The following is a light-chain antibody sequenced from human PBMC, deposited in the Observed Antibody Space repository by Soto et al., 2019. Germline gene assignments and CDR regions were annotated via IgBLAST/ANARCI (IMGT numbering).Light chain of an antibody. CDR2: DVN. V-gene: IGLV2-8*01. CDR3: VSFAGGTYV. J-gene: IGLJ1*01. CDR1: STDVGAYIF. Sequence: QSALTQPPSASGSPAQSVTISCPGTSTDVGAYIFVSWYQQHPGNAPKLMVYDVNRRPPGVPDRFFGSKSGNTASLTVSGLQAEDEADYYCVSFAGGTYVFGTGTKVTVL.